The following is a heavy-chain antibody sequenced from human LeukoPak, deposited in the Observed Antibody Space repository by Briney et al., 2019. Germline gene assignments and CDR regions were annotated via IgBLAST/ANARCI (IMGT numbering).Heavy chain of an antibody. J-gene: IGHJ4*02. V-gene: IGHV3-21*04. D-gene: IGHD4/OR15-4a*01. CDR2: ISSSSNFI. Sequence: GGSLRLSCAASGFTFSNYAMSWVRQAPGKGLEWVSSISSSSNFIFYADSVKGRFTISRDNSKNTLYLQMNSLRAEDTAVYYCARRAGAYSHPYDYWGQGTLVTVSS. CDR1: GFTFSNYA. CDR3: ARRAGAYSHPYDY.